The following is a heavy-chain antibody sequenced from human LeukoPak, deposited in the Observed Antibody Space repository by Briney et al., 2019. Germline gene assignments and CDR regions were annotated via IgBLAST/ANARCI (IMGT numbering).Heavy chain of an antibody. J-gene: IGHJ4*02. D-gene: IGHD5-12*01. CDR2: IVVGSGKK. CDR1: GFTFISSA. CDR3: AAQGWPRKGHYFDY. Sequence: SVNVSCKASGFTFISSAVQWVRQARGQRREWIGWIVVGSGKKNYAQEFQERVTITRDMSTSTAYMELSSRRAEDTSVYYCAAQGWPRKGHYFDYWGQGTLVAVCS. V-gene: IGHV1-58*01.